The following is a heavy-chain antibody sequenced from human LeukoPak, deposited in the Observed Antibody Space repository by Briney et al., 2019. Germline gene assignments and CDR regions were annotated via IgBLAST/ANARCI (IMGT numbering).Heavy chain of an antibody. CDR2: TYPGGSS. J-gene: IGHJ4*02. V-gene: IGHV3-66*01. Sequence: GGSLRLSCVASGFTVGTYYMSWVRQAPGKGLEWVSVTYPGGSSYYAASVKGRFTISRDNSKNTLNLQMNSLRAEDTAVYYCAKVVDYGGDVDYWGQGTLVTVSS. CDR1: GFTVGTYY. D-gene: IGHD4-23*01. CDR3: AKVVDYGGDVDY.